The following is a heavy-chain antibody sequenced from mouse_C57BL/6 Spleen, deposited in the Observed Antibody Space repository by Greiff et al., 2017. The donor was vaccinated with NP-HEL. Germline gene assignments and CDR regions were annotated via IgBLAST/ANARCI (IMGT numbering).Heavy chain of an antibody. CDR1: GYSITSGYD. CDR2: ISYSGST. J-gene: IGHJ4*01. V-gene: IGHV3-1*01. D-gene: IGHD1-1*01. CDR3: ARSYEDYAMDY. Sequence: EVQLQQSGPGMVKPSQSLSLTCTVTGYSITSGYDWHWIRHFPGNKLEWMGYISYSGSTNYNPSLKSRISITHDTSKNHFFLKLNSVTTEDTATYYCARSYEDYAMDYWGQGTSVTVSS.